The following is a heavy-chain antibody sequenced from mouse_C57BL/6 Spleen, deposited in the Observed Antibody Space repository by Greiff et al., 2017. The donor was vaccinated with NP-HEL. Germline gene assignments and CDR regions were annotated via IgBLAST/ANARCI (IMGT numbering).Heavy chain of an antibody. Sequence: VQLQQSGPELVKPGASVKISCKASGYAFSSSWMNWVKQRPGKGLEWIGRIYPGDGGTNYNGKFKGKATLTADKSSSTAYMQLSSLTSEDSAVYFCARGGGENWGQGTTLTVSS. CDR1: GYAFSSSW. D-gene: IGHD1-1*02. V-gene: IGHV1-82*01. CDR2: IYPGDGGT. J-gene: IGHJ2*01. CDR3: ARGGGEN.